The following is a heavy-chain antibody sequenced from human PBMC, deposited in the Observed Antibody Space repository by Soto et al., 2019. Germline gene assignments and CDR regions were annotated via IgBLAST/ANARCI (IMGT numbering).Heavy chain of an antibody. Sequence: ASVKVSCKVSGYTLTELSMHWVRQAPGKGLEWMGGFDPEDGETIYAQKFQGRVTMTEDTSTDTAYMELSSLRSEDTAVYYCATAAVPRDYDFWSGYRPYGMDVWGQGTTVTVSS. J-gene: IGHJ6*02. CDR1: GYTLTELS. CDR3: ATAAVPRDYDFWSGYRPYGMDV. V-gene: IGHV1-24*01. CDR2: FDPEDGET. D-gene: IGHD3-3*01.